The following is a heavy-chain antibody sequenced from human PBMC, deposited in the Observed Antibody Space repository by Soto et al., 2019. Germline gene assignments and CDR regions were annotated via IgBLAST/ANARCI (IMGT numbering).Heavy chain of an antibody. Sequence: GGSLRLSCAASGFTFSSYGMHWVRRAPGKGLEWVAVIWYDGSNKYYADSVKGRFTISRDNSKNTLYLQMNSLRAEDTAVYYCARAGGGYCSGGSCYHDAFDIWGQGTMVTVSS. CDR3: ARAGGGYCSGGSCYHDAFDI. D-gene: IGHD2-15*01. CDR1: GFTFSSYG. J-gene: IGHJ3*02. V-gene: IGHV3-33*01. CDR2: IWYDGSNK.